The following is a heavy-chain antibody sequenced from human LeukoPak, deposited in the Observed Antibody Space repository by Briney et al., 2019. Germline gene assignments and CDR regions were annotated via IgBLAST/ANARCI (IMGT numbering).Heavy chain of an antibody. CDR3: ARHGDSSGYPYYGMDV. Sequence: GGSLKISCTGSGYSFTSYWIGWVRQMPGKGLEWMGIIYPGDSDNRYSPSFQGQVTISADKSNSTAYLQWSSLKASDTAMYYCARHGDSSGYPYYGMDVWGQGTTVTVSS. CDR1: GYSFTSYW. CDR2: IYPGDSDN. V-gene: IGHV5-51*01. D-gene: IGHD3-22*01. J-gene: IGHJ6*02.